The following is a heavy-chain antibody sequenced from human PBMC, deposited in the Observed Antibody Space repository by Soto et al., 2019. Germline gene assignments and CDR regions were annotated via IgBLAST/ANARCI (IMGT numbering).Heavy chain of an antibody. CDR1: GATFSTYD. V-gene: IGHV1-69*01. D-gene: IGHD5-12*01. CDR3: AINEGTDGYKFAY. J-gene: IGHJ4*02. CDR2: IIPLFGTA. Sequence: QVQLVQSGAEVKKPGSSVKVSCKASGATFSTYDICWVRQAPGQGLEWMGGIIPLFGTANYAQKFQGRATIIADESTRTAYMELRRRRSEDTAVYYGAINEGTDGYKFAYWGQGTLVTVSS.